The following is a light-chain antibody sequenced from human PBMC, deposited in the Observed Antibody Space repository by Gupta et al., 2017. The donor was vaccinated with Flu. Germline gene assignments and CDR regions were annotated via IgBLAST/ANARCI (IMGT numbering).Light chain of an antibody. CDR1: SSDVGGYNY. J-gene: IGLJ1*01. CDR2: DVS. CDR3: GSFAGGFYV. Sequence: QSVTISCTGTSSDVGGYNYVSWYQQHPGKAPKLMIYDVSKRPSGVPDRFSGSKSGNTASLTISGLQAEDEADYYCGSFAGGFYVFGTGTKVTVL. V-gene: IGLV2-11*01.